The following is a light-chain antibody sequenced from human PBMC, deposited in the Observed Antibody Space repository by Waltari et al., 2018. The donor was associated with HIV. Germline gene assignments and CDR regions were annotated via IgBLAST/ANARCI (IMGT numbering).Light chain of an antibody. V-gene: IGKV1-39*01. CDR3: QQSYSTPWT. CDR2: ATS. Sequence: IQMTQSASSLPASVGYRVTLTCRASQNINSYLNWYQQRPGKAPELLIYATSSLQSGVPSRFSGSGSGTDFTLTISSLQPEDFATYYCQQSYSTPWTFGPGTKVDVK. CDR1: QNINSY. J-gene: IGKJ3*01.